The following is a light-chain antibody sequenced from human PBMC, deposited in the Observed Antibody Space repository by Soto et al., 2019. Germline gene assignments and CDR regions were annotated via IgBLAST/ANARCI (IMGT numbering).Light chain of an antibody. J-gene: IGKJ4*01. CDR1: ENINNY. V-gene: IGKV3-11*01. CDR2: DAS. Sequence: IVLTQSPATLSLSPGERATLSCRASENINNYLAWYQQKPGQAPRLLIYDASNRATGIPARFSGTGYGTDFTLSISSLEPEDFAFYYCQQRGDWPLTFGGGTKVKIK. CDR3: QQRGDWPLT.